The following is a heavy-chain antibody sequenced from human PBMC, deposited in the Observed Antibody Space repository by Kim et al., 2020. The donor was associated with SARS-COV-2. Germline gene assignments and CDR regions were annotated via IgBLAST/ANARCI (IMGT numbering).Heavy chain of an antibody. J-gene: IGHJ6*02. CDR1: GGTFSSYA. V-gene: IGHV1-69*13. CDR3: ASCSGGSCYDYYYYYGLDV. Sequence: SVKVSCKASGGTFSSYAISWVRQAPGQGLEWMGGIIPIFGTANYAQKFQGRVTITADESTSTAYMELSSLRSEDTAVYYCASCSGGSCYDYYYYYGLDVWGQGTTVTLSS. D-gene: IGHD2-15*01. CDR2: IIPIFGTA.